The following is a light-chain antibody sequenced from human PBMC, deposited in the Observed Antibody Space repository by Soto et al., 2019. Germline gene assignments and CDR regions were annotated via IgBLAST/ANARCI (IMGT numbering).Light chain of an antibody. J-gene: IGKJ4*01. CDR3: QHYNNWLGT. CDR1: QGVSRK. V-gene: IGKV3-15*01. CDR2: GAS. Sequence: DIVMTQSPATLSVAPGERVTFSCRASQGVSRKLAWYQHKPGQAPRLLISGASTGATGIPARFSGSGSGTEFTLTISSLQSEDFAVYYCQHYNNWLGTFGGGTKV.